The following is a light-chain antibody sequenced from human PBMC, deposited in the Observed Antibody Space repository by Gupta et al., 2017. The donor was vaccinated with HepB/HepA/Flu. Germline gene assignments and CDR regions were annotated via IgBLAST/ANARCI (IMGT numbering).Light chain of an antibody. CDR3: QQYGSSPQNT. CDR1: QSVSSSY. CDR2: GAS. J-gene: IGKJ3*01. V-gene: IGKV3-20*01. Sequence: EIVLTQSPGTLSLSPGERATLSCRASQSVSSSYFAWSQQKPGQAPRLLIYGASSRATGVPDRFSGSGSGTDFTLTISRLEPEDVAVYYCQQYGSSPQNTFGPGTKVDIK.